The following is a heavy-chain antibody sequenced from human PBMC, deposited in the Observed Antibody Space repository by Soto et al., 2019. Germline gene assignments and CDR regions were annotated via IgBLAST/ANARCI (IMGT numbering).Heavy chain of an antibody. CDR1: GFTFSSYG. Sequence: QVQLVESGGGVVQPGRSLRLSCAASGFTFSSYGMHWVRQAPGKGLEWVGWISAYNGNTNYAQKLQGRVTMTTDTSTSTAYMELRSLRSDDTAVYYCARRVGGYSRIPLDYWGQGTLVTVSS. J-gene: IGHJ4*02. V-gene: IGHV1-18*01. CDR3: ARRVGGYSRIPLDY. CDR2: ISAYNGNT. D-gene: IGHD4-4*01.